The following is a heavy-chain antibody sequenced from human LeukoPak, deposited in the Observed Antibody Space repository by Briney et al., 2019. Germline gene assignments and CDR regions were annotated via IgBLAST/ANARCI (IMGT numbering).Heavy chain of an antibody. J-gene: IGHJ6*02. D-gene: IGHD3-3*01. CDR2: IYYSGST. CDR3: ARRCYDFAFDYYGMDV. V-gene: IGHV4-59*08. CDR1: GGSISSYY. Sequence: SETLSLTCTVSGGSISSYYWSWIRQPPGKGLEWIGYIYYSGSTNYNPSLKSRVTISVDTSKNQFSLKLSSVTAADTAVYYCARRCYDFAFDYYGMDVWGQGTTVTVSS.